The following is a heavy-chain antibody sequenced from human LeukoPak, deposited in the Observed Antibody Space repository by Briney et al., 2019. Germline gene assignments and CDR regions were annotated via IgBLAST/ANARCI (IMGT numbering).Heavy chain of an antibody. CDR1: GFTFSDYY. CDR2: ISSSGSTI. CDR3: ARVLGDGYSPYYFDY. V-gene: IGHV3-11*01. D-gene: IGHD5-18*01. Sequence: GGSLRLSCAASGFTFSDYYMSWIRQAPGKGLEWVSYISSSGSTIYYADSVKGRFTISRDNAKNSLYLQMNSLRAEDTAVYYCARVLGDGYSPYYFDYWGQGTLVTVSS. J-gene: IGHJ4*02.